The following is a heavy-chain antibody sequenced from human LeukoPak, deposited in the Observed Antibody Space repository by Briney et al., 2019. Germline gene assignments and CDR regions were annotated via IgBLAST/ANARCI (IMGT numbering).Heavy chain of an antibody. V-gene: IGHV4-59*08. CDR2: ISHSGST. CDR1: GGSISSYY. J-gene: IGHJ5*02. CDR3: ARRQARLSWFDP. Sequence: SETLSLTCTVSGGSISSYYWSGIRQPPGKGLKWIGSISHSGSTYYNPSLKSRVTISVDTSKNQFSLKLSSVTAADTAVYYCARRQARLSWFDPWGQGTLVTVSS. D-gene: IGHD6-19*01.